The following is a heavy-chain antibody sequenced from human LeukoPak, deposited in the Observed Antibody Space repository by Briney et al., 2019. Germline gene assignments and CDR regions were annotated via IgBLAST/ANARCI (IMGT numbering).Heavy chain of an antibody. CDR3: APAQYTLALHY. V-gene: IGHV3-7*01. CDR1: GFNFRNSW. J-gene: IGHJ4*02. Sequence: AGGSLRLSCVASGFNFRNSWRTWVRQAPGKGLECFANIKHAGTQPYYPASVNPRFTISIDNPKNSLYLQMNTLRVPDTAVYYCAPAQYTLALHYWGQGTLITVSS. D-gene: IGHD5-12*01. CDR2: IKHAGTQP.